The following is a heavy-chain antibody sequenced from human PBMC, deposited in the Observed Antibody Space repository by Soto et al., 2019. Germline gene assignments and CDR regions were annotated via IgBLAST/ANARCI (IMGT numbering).Heavy chain of an antibody. CDR3: ARGGLLFLEWLAYGMDV. CDR2: ISYDGSNK. CDR1: GFTFSSYA. Sequence: QVQLVESGGGVVQPGRSLRLSCAASGFTFSSYAMHWVRQAPGKGLEWVAVISYDGSNKYYADSVKGRFTISRDNSKKTLYLQMNSLRAEDTAVYYCARGGLLFLEWLAYGMDVWGQGTTVTVSS. J-gene: IGHJ6*02. V-gene: IGHV3-30-3*01. D-gene: IGHD3-3*01.